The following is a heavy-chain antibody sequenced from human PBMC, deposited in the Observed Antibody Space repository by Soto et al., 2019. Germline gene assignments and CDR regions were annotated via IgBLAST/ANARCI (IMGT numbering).Heavy chain of an antibody. CDR2: ISGSGGST. CDR3: AKVVFIYSRESYFDY. J-gene: IGHJ4*02. CDR1: GFTFSSYA. V-gene: IGHV3-23*01. Sequence: GALRLSCAASGFTFSSYAMSWVRQAPGKGLEWVSAISGSGGSTYYADSVKGRFTISRDSSKNTLYLQMNSLRAEDTAVYYCAKVVFIYSRESYFDYWGQGTLVTVSS. D-gene: IGHD5-18*01.